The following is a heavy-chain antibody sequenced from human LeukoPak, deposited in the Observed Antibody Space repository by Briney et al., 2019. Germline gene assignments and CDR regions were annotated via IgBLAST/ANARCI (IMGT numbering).Heavy chain of an antibody. J-gene: IGHJ3*02. V-gene: IGHV3-48*03. CDR2: ISSSGSTI. Sequence: GGSLRLSCAASGFTFSSYEMNWVRQAPGKGLEWVSYISSSGSTIYYADSVKGRFTISRDNAKNSLYLQMNSLRAEDTAVYYCATERVVVVNPDDAFDIWGQGTMVTVSS. CDR3: ATERVVVVNPDDAFDI. D-gene: IGHD3-22*01. CDR1: GFTFSSYE.